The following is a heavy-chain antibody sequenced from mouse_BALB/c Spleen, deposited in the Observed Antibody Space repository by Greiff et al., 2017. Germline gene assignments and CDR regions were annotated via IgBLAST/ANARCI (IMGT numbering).Heavy chain of an antibody. CDR3: ARGRDLDY. CDR1: GFDFSRYW. CDR2: INPGSSTI. Sequence: EVQLLESGGGLVQPGGSLNLSCAASGFDFSRYWMSWARQAPGKGQEWIGEINPGSSTINYTPSLKDKFIISRDNAKNTLYLQMSKVRSEDTALYYCARGRDLDYWGQGTTLTVSS. V-gene: IGHV4-2*02. J-gene: IGHJ2*01.